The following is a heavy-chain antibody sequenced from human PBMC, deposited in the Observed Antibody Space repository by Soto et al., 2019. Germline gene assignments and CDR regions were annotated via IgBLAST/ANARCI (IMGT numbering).Heavy chain of an antibody. D-gene: IGHD2-15*01. V-gene: IGHV3-30-3*01. CDR3: ARAGLGYCSGGSCYYYYGMDV. CDR1: GFTFSSYA. J-gene: IGHJ6*02. CDR2: ISYDGSNK. Sequence: GGSLRLSCAASGFTFSSYAMHWVRQAPGKGLGWVAVISYDGSNKYYADSVKGRFTISRDNSKNTLYLQMNSLRAEDTAVYYCARAGLGYCSGGSCYYYYGMDVWGQGTTVTVSS.